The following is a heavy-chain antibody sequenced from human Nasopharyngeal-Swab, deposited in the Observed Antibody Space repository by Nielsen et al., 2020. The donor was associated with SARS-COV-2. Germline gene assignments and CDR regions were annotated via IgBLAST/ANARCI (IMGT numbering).Heavy chain of an antibody. J-gene: IGHJ4*02. CDR2: FYPGDSDT. V-gene: IGHV5-51*01. Sequence: KVSCKASGYSFTDYWIGWVRQMPGQGLVWMGIFYPGDSDTKYSPSFQGQVTISADRSLTTAYLQWTSLKTSDTAIYYCARGGGRTGYYFDSWGQGTPVTVFS. CDR1: GYSFTDYW. D-gene: IGHD1-14*01. CDR3: ARGGGRTGYYFDS.